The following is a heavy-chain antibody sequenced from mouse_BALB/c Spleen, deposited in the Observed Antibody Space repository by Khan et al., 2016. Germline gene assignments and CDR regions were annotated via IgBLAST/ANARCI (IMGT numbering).Heavy chain of an antibody. CDR1: GYTFSSYW. Sequence: QVQLQQSGAELMKPGASVKISCKATGYTFSSYWIEWVKQRPGHGLEWIGEILPGSGSTNYSEKFKGKATFTADTSSNTAYMQLSSLTSEDSAVYYCASGGYDGDAMDYWGQGTSVTVSS. CDR2: ILPGSGST. V-gene: IGHV1-9*01. J-gene: IGHJ4*01. D-gene: IGHD2-2*01. CDR3: ASGGYDGDAMDY.